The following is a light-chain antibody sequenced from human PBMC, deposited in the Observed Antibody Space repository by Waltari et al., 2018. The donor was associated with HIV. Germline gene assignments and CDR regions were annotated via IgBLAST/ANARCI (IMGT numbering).Light chain of an antibody. J-gene: IGLJ3*02. V-gene: IGLV8-61*01. CDR1: SGSVSTSYY. CDR3: VLYMGSGIPM. Sequence: QTVVTQEPSLSVSPGGTITLTCGLNSGSVSTSYYPSWYQQTPGPAPRTLVYATNTRTSGVPDRVSCTILGNKSALTITGAQADDDSAFYCVLYMGSGIPMFGGGTKLTVL. CDR2: ATN.